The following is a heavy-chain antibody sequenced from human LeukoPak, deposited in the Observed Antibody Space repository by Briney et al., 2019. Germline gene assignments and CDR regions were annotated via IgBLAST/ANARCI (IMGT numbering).Heavy chain of an antibody. Sequence: QPGGSLRLSCAASGFTFSSYSMNWVRQAPGKGLEWVSYISSSSSTIYYADSVKGRFTISRDNSKNTLYLQMNSLRAEDTAVYHCAKTPIAAAGMPRHFDYWGQGTLVTVSS. J-gene: IGHJ4*02. CDR1: GFTFSSYS. CDR3: AKTPIAAAGMPRHFDY. D-gene: IGHD6-13*01. V-gene: IGHV3-48*01. CDR2: ISSSSSTI.